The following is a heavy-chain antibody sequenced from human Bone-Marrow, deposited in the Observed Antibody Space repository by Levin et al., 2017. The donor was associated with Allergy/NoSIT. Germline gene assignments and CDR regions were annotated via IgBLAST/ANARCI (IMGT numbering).Heavy chain of an antibody. CDR2: IKTDGNDK. CDR3: ARAAYSGNSDFGY. J-gene: IGHJ4*02. CDR1: GFTFSRYW. D-gene: IGHD4-23*01. Sequence: LSLTCAASGFTFSRYWLSWVRQAPGKGLEWVANIKTDGNDKYYVDSVKGRFTISRDNAKNSLSLQMNSLRAEDTAVYYCARAAYSGNSDFGYWGQGTLVTVSS. V-gene: IGHV3-7*01.